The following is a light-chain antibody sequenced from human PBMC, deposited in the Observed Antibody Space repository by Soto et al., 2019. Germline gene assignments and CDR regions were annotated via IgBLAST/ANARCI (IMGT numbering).Light chain of an antibody. V-gene: IGLV2-14*01. CDR2: EVN. CDR3: SSYTTSTTPVL. CDR1: SSDVGAYNY. J-gene: IGLJ2*01. Sequence: QSALTQPASVSGSPGQSITISCTGTSSDVGAYNYVSWYQQHPGKAPKLMIYEVNNRPSGVSNRFSGSKSGNAASRTISGLQAEDEADYYCSSYTTSTTPVLFGGGTKLTVL.